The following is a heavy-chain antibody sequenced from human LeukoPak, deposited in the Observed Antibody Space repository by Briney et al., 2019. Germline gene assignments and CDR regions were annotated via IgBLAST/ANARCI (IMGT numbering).Heavy chain of an antibody. CDR1: GGSISSYY. J-gene: IGHJ4*02. V-gene: IGHV4-59*01. Sequence: SETLSLTCTVSGGSISSYYWSWIRQPPGKGLEWIGYIYYSGSTNYNPSLKSRVTISVDTSKNQFSLKLSSVTAADTAVYYCARGILEYSSSWYYYFDYWGQGTLVTVSS. CDR3: ARGILEYSSSWYYYFDY. D-gene: IGHD6-13*01. CDR2: IYYSGST.